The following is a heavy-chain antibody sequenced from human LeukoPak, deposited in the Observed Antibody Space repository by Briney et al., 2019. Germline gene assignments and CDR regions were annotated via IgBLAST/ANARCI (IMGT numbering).Heavy chain of an antibody. V-gene: IGHV4-30-2*01. D-gene: IGHD2-15*01. CDR3: AKGYCSGGSCYSGAFDI. CDR1: GGSISSGGYS. Sequence: PSQTLSLTCAVSGGSISSGGYSWSWIRQPPGKGLEWIGYIYHSGSTYYNPSLKSRVTISVDRSKNQFSLKLSSVTAADTAVYYCAKGYCSGGSCYSGAFDIWGQGTMVTVSP. J-gene: IGHJ3*02. CDR2: IYHSGST.